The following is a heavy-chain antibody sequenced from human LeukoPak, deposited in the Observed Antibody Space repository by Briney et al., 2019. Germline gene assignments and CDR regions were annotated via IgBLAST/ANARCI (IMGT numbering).Heavy chain of an antibody. CDR1: GYSFTSYW. CDR3: ARSMVATRPRQYYFDY. J-gene: IGHJ4*02. CDR2: IYPGDSDT. D-gene: IGHD5-12*01. V-gene: IGHV5-51*01. Sequence: GGSLRLSCEASGYSFTSYWIGWVRQMPGKGLEWMGIIYPGDSDTRYSPSFQSQATISADKSISTAYLQWSSLKASDTAMYYCARSMVATRPRQYYFDYWGQGTLVTVSS.